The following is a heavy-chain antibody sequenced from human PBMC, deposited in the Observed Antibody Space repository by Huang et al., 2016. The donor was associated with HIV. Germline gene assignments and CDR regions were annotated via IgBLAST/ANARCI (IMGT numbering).Heavy chain of an antibody. J-gene: IGHJ4*02. Sequence: EVQLVESGGGLVQPGGSLRLSCAASGFSISRYWMHWVRQAPGTGLVWVSRINSDGSSTSYADTVKGRFTSSRDNAKNTLYLQMNSRRAEDTAVYYCARDPRIQSWLNFFDYWGQGTLVSVSS. D-gene: IGHD3-22*01. CDR1: GFSISRYW. V-gene: IGHV3-74*01. CDR2: INSDGSST. CDR3: ARDPRIQSWLNFFDY.